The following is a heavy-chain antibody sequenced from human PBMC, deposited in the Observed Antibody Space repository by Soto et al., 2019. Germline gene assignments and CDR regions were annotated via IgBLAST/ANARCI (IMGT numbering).Heavy chain of an antibody. D-gene: IGHD4-17*01. Sequence: QVQLQESGPGLVKPSQTLSLTCTVSGGSISSGDYYWSWIRQPPGKGLEWIGYIYYSGSTYYNPSLKGRXXTXVXXSKNQFSLKLSSVTAADTAVYYGASRTTVVTPYDYWGQGTLVTVSS. CDR3: ASRTTVVTPYDY. J-gene: IGHJ4*02. V-gene: IGHV4-30-4*01. CDR2: IYYSGST. CDR1: GGSISSGDYY.